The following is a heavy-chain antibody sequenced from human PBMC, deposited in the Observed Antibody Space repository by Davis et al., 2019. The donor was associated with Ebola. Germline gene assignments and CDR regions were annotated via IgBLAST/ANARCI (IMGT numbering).Heavy chain of an antibody. V-gene: IGHV3-23*01. J-gene: IGHJ4*02. CDR3: VKSGALGWGTPVDS. Sequence: GESLKISCAASGFTFNTYVMSWVRQAPGKGLEWLSCIIGSGSTTYYADSVKGRFTISRDNSKSTLYLQMNSLRAEDTAIYYCVKSGALGWGTPVDSWGQGTLVTVSS. CDR1: GFTFNTYV. CDR2: IIGSGSTT. D-gene: IGHD3-16*01.